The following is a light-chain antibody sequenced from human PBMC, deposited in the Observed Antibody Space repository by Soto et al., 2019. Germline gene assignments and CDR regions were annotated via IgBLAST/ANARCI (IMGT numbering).Light chain of an antibody. Sequence: EIVLTQSPDTLSLSPGERATLSCRASQNTNSYLAWYQQKPGQAPRLLIYDASSRATGVPDRFSGSGSGTDFTLTISRLEPEDFAVYYCQQYGSSPITFGQGTRLEIK. CDR3: QQYGSSPIT. J-gene: IGKJ5*01. CDR1: QNTNSY. CDR2: DAS. V-gene: IGKV3-20*01.